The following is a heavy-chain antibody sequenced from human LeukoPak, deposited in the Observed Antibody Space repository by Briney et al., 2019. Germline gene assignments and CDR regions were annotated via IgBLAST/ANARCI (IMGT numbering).Heavy chain of an antibody. J-gene: IGHJ4*02. CDR2: INTDGTST. Sequence: GGSLRLSCAASGFTFSNYWMHWVRQAPGKGLVWVSRINTDGTSTSYADSVKGRFTISRDNAKNSLYLQMNSLRAEDTAVYYCARASVAGNDYWGQGTLVTVSS. CDR1: GFTFSNYW. V-gene: IGHV3-74*01. CDR3: ARASVAGNDY. D-gene: IGHD6-19*01.